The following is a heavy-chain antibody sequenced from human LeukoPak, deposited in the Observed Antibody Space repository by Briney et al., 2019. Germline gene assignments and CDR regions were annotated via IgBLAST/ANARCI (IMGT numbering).Heavy chain of an antibody. CDR3: ARIPTNAVPAAHNGFDI. V-gene: IGHV4-59*08. D-gene: IGHD2-2*01. CDR2: IYYSGST. Sequence: SETLSLTCTVSGGSISSYYWSWIRQPPGKGLEWIGYIYYSGSTNYNPSLKSRVTISVDTSKNQFSLKLSSVTAADTAVYYCARIPTNAVPAAHNGFDIWGQGTMLTVSS. CDR1: GGSISSYY. J-gene: IGHJ3*02.